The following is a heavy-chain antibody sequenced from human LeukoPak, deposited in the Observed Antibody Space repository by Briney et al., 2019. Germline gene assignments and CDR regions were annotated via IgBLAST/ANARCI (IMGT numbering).Heavy chain of an antibody. V-gene: IGHV4-39*01. J-gene: IGHJ5*02. D-gene: IGHD3-22*01. Sequence: SETLSLTCTVSGGSILDSTYYWAWIRQPPGKGLEWIATIFYTGNTHYNPSLKSRVTMSVDTVKNQFSLNLNSVSAADTAVCYCARQSSGYYYGWFDPWGQGTLVTVYS. CDR1: GGSILDSTYY. CDR3: ARQSSGYYYGWFDP. CDR2: IFYTGNT.